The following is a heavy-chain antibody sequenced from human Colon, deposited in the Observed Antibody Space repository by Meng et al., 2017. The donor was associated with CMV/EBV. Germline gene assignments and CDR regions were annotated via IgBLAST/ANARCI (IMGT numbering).Heavy chain of an antibody. Sequence: LGATGKKPGASVKGSCKTSGYTFTNFGISWVRQAPGQGLEWMAYISPYNGDTNYAQRFQGRVALTTDTSTSTVYMELGSLTSDDTAMYYCARELARGGYWGQGTLVTVSS. J-gene: IGHJ4*02. CDR3: ARELARGGY. V-gene: IGHV1-18*01. CDR1: GYTFTNFG. CDR2: ISPYNGDT.